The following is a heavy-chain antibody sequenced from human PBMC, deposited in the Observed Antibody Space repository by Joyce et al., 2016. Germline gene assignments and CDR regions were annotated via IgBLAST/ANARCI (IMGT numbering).Heavy chain of an antibody. J-gene: IGHJ5*02. CDR3: ARVMIDCSSTSCYPIFDP. CDR2: IYSGGNT. V-gene: IGHV3-53*01. D-gene: IGHD2-2*01. Sequence: EVQLVESGGGLIQPGGSLRLSCAASGFTVSSDYMNWVRQAPGKGLEWVSVIYSGGNTYYADSVKGLFTISRDNSKNTLYLQMNSLRAEDTAVYYCARVMIDCSSTSCYPIFDPWGQGTLVTVSS. CDR1: GFTVSSDY.